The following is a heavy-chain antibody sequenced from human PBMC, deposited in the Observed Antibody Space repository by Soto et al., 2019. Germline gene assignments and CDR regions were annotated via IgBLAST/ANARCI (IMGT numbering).Heavy chain of an antibody. J-gene: IGHJ6*03. D-gene: IGHD4-17*01. Sequence: QVQLVQSGAEVQKPGSSVKVSCKASRGTFSSYTITWVRQAPGQGLEWMGRIIPIIGVTKYAQKFQGRVTITADKSTSTAYMEVSSLRSEDTAVYYCARDDGEFYYYYMDVWGKGTTVTVSS. CDR3: ARDDGEFYYYYMDV. V-gene: IGHV1-69*08. CDR2: IIPIIGVT. CDR1: RGTFSSYT.